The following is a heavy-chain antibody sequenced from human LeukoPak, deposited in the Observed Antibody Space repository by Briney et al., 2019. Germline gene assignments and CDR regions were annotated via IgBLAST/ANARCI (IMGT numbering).Heavy chain of an antibody. J-gene: IGHJ6*03. V-gene: IGHV4-61*02. Sequence: SETLSLNCTVSGGSISSGSYYWSWIRQPPGKGLEWIGRIYTSGSTNYNPSLKSRVTISVDTSKNQFSLKLSSVTAADTAVYYCARAPQYMDVWGKGTTVTVSS. CDR1: GGSISSGSYY. CDR2: IYTSGST. CDR3: ARAPQYMDV.